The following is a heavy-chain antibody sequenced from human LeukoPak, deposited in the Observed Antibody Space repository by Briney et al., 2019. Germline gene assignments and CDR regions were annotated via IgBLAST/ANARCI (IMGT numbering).Heavy chain of an antibody. D-gene: IGHD3-22*01. V-gene: IGHV4-39*01. CDR1: GGSTSTSEYY. CDR3: ASYERSRFFYYFDN. CDR2: IYFTGTP. Sequence: SETLSLTCTVSGGSTSTSEYYWGWLRQPPGKGPEWIGSIYFTGTPYYNSSFKSRATISGDTSKNQYFLSLRSMTASDAAVYYCASYERSRFFYYFDNWGQGVQVTVSS. J-gene: IGHJ4*02.